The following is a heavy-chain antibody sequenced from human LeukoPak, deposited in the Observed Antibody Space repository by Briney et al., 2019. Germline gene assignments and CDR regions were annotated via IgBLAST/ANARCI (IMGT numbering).Heavy chain of an antibody. CDR2: IYYSGST. Sequence: SETLSLTCTVSGGSISSYYWSWIRQPPGKGLEWIGYIYYSGSTNYNPSLKSRVTISADTSKNQFSLKLSSVTAADTAVYYCARGTYCSSTSCLDYWGQGTLVTVSS. V-gene: IGHV4-59*01. J-gene: IGHJ4*02. CDR3: ARGTYCSSTSCLDY. D-gene: IGHD2-2*01. CDR1: GGSISSYY.